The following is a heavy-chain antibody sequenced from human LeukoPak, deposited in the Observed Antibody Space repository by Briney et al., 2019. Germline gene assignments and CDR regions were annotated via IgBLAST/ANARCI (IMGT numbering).Heavy chain of an antibody. D-gene: IGHD2-15*01. Sequence: ASVKVSCKASGYTFTSYGISWVRQAPGQGLEWMGWISAYNGNTNYAQKLQGRVTMTTDTSTSTAYIELRSLRSDDTAVYYCARDRRPYIVVVVAATDNWFDPWGQGTLVTVSS. CDR2: ISAYNGNT. V-gene: IGHV1-18*01. CDR1: GYTFTSYG. J-gene: IGHJ5*02. CDR3: ARDRRPYIVVVVAATDNWFDP.